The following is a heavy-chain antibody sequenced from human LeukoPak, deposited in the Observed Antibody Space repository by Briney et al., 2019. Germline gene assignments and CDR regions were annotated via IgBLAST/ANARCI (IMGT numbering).Heavy chain of an antibody. CDR2: IYYSGSP. CDR1: GGSINSYY. Sequence: PSETLSLTCTVSGGSINSYYWNWIRQPPGKGLELIGYIYYSGSPTYNPSLKSRVTISVDTSKNQFSLQLSSVTAADTAVYYCARDRVGSYYTYDAFDIWGQGTMVTVSS. CDR3: ARDRVGSYYTYDAFDI. V-gene: IGHV4-59*13. D-gene: IGHD1-26*01. J-gene: IGHJ3*02.